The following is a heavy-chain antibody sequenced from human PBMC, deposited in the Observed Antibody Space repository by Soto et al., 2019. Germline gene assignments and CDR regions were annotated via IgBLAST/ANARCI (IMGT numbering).Heavy chain of an antibody. V-gene: IGHV3-23*01. CDR1: GFTFSNYA. D-gene: IGHD2-21*01. CDR3: ANSIPARFDP. J-gene: IGHJ5*02. Sequence: QLLESGGGLVQPGGSLRLSCAASGFTFSNYAMSWVRQAPGKGLEWVSHISSNGITTYYSDSVKGRFTISRDNSEDTVYLQMNTLRADDTAVYYCANSIPARFDPRGQGTLVTVSS. CDR2: ISSNGITT.